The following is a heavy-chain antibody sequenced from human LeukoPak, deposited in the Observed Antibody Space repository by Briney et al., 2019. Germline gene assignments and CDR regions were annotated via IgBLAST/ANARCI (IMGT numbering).Heavy chain of an antibody. CDR1: GFIFNNYG. V-gene: IGHV3-23*01. D-gene: IGHD3-22*01. J-gene: IGHJ5*02. CDR2: ISNDGGGT. Sequence: PGGSLRLSCAASGFIFNNYGLIWVRQAPGRGLEWVSVISNDGGGTNYADFVKGRFTISRDNSKNTLFLQMNSLRAEDTALYYCAKGSSGYFVDLWVQGTLVTVSS. CDR3: AKGSSGYFVDL.